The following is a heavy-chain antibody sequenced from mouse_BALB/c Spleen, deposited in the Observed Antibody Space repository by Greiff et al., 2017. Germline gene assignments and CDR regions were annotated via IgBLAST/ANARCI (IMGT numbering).Heavy chain of an antibody. CDR3: ASHYDYSLDY. Sequence: EVQLVESGGGLVQPGGSLKLSCAASGFTFSSYGMSWVRQTPDKRLELVATINSNGGSTYYQDSVKGRFTISRDNAKNTLYLQMSSLKSEDTAMYYCASHYDYSLDYWGQGTTVTVSS. J-gene: IGHJ2*01. CDR2: INSNGGST. D-gene: IGHD2-4*01. CDR1: GFTFSSYG. V-gene: IGHV5-6-3*01.